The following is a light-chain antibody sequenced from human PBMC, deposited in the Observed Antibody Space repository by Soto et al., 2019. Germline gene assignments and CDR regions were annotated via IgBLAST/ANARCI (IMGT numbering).Light chain of an antibody. J-gene: IGLJ2*01. Sequence: QSALTQPASVSGSPGQSITISCTGTSSDVGGYNFVSWYQHHPDKAPKLIIFEVSNRPSGVSNRFSGSKSGNTASLTISGLQAKDEADYHCSSYTASLTVVFGGGTKLTVL. CDR2: EVS. V-gene: IGLV2-14*01. CDR3: SSYTASLTVV. CDR1: SSDVGGYNF.